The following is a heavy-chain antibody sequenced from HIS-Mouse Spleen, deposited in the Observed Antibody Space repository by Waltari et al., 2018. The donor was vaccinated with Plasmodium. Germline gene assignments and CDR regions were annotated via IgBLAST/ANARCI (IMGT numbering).Heavy chain of an antibody. V-gene: IGHV1-2*02. D-gene: IGHD3-16*02. CDR3: ARIRLGELSLDY. CDR1: GYTFTVYY. J-gene: IGHJ4*02. Sequence: QVQLVQSGAEVQKPGASVKVSCKASGYTFTVYYIPWLRQAPGQGLEWMGWINPNSGGTNYAQKFQGRVTMTRDTSISTAYMELSRLRSDDTAVYYCARIRLGELSLDYWGQGTLVTVSS. CDR2: INPNSGGT.